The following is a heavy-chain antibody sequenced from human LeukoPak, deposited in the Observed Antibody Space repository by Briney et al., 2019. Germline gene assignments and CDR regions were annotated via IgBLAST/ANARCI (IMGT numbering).Heavy chain of an antibody. V-gene: IGHV3-30-3*01. CDR3: ARDQSLYYYYGMDV. CDR1: GGTSSSYA. CDR2: ISYDGSNK. J-gene: IGHJ6*02. Sequence: SCKASGGTSSSYAMHWVRQAPGKGLEWVAVISYDGSNKYYADSVKGRFTISRDNSKNTLYLQMNSLRAEDTAVYFCARDQSLYYYYGMDVWGQGTTVTVSS.